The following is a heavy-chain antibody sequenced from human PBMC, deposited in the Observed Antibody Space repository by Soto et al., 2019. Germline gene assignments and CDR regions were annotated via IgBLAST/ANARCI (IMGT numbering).Heavy chain of an antibody. J-gene: IGHJ6*02. V-gene: IGHV1-69*13. CDR3: ARNXDCSSTSCYRRYYGMDV. D-gene: IGHD2-2*01. CDR2: IIPIFGTA. CDR1: GGTFSSYA. Sequence: SVQVSCKASGGTFSSYAISWVRQAPGQGLEWMGGIIPIFGTANYAQKFQGRVTITADESTSTAYMELSSLRSEDTAVYYCARNXDCSSTSCYRRYYGMDVWGPGTTVTVSS.